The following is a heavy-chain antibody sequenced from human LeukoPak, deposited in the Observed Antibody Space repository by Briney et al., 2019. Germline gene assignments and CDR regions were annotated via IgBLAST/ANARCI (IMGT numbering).Heavy chain of an antibody. CDR3: ARDIMVMTYYYYYGMDV. J-gene: IGHJ6*02. CDR1: GYTFTSYY. Sequence: ASVKVSCKASGYTFTSYYMHWLRQAPGRGLEWMGIINPSGGSTTYAQKFQGRVTMTRDTSTSTVYMELSSLRSEDTAVYYCARDIMVMTYYYYYGMDVWGQGTTVTVPS. D-gene: IGHD2-21*02. V-gene: IGHV1-46*01. CDR2: INPSGGST.